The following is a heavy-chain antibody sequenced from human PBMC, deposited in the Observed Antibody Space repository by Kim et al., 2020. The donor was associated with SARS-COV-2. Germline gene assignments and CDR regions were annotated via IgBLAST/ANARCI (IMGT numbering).Heavy chain of an antibody. Sequence: GGSLRLSCVASGFTFGSHTMTWVRQAPGKGLEWVSAISRSGISTNYADSVKGRFTISRDNSEKTVYLQMNTLRAEDTAVYYCAKGALGYFYMDVWGKG. V-gene: IGHV3-23*01. J-gene: IGHJ6*03. CDR3: AKGALGYFYMDV. CDR1: GFTFGSHT. CDR2: ISRSGIST.